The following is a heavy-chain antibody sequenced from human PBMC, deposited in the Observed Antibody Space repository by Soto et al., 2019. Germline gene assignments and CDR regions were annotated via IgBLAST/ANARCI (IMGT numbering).Heavy chain of an antibody. V-gene: IGHV3-30*02. CDR2: MSYDGSDT. D-gene: IGHD3-10*02. Sequence: GGSLRLSCVGSGFIFSNNGMHWVRQTPGKVLEWVAFMSYDGSDTFYADSVKGRFTISRDSSKNTLFLHMSNLRAEDTAMYYCTIVRVADSALDHWGQGXLVTVYS. J-gene: IGHJ4*02. CDR3: TIVRVADSALDH. CDR1: GFIFSNNG.